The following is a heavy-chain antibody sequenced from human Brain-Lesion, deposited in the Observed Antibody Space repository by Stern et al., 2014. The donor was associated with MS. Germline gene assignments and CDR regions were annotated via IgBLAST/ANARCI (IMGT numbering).Heavy chain of an antibody. V-gene: IGHV4-61*02. D-gene: IGHD2-2*01. CDR2: IFNSGST. J-gene: IGHJ6*02. Sequence: DQLVESGPGLVKPSQTLSLSCTVSGGSISSGGYYWSWIRQPAGKGLEWIGRIFNSGSTSYNPSLNSPVPISIDTSKNQFSLRLNSMTAADTAVYYCARGRVVPGFQYYATDVWGQGTTVIVSS. CDR1: GGSISSGGYY. CDR3: ARGRVVPGFQYYATDV.